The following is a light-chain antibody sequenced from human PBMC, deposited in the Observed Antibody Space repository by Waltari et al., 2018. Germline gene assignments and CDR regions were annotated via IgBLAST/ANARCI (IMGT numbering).Light chain of an antibody. V-gene: IGKV1-5*03. Sequence: DIQMTQSPSTLSASVGDRVTITCRASQSISSWLAWYQQKPGKAPKLLIYKASSLEGGVPSRFSGSGSGTEFTLTISSLQPDDFATYYCQHYISYSWTFGQGTKVEIK. CDR3: QHYISYSWT. J-gene: IGKJ1*01. CDR2: KAS. CDR1: QSISSW.